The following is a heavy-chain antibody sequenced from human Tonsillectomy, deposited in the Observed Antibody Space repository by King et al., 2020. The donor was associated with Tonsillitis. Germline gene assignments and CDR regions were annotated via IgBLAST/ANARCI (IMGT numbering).Heavy chain of an antibody. V-gene: IGHV3-30*04. Sequence: VQLVESGGGVVQPGRSLRLSCAASGFTFSNYAVHWVRQAPGKGLEWVAVISYDGSNKYYADSVKGRFTISRDNSKNTLYLQMNSLRAEDTAVYYCARAGPTGTTEFAYGGQGTLVTVSS. CDR3: ARAGPTGTTEFAY. CDR1: GFTFSNYA. D-gene: IGHD1-1*01. CDR2: ISYDGSNK. J-gene: IGHJ4*02.